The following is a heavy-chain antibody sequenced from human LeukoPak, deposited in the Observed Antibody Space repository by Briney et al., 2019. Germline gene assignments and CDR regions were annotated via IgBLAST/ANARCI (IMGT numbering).Heavy chain of an antibody. CDR1: GGSISSYY. J-gene: IGHJ4*02. CDR3: ARGYCSGGSCYEIDY. CDR2: IYYSGST. V-gene: IGHV4-59*08. Sequence: SEALSLTCTVSGGSISSYYWSWIRQPPGKGLERIGYIYYSGSTNYNPSLKSRVTISVDTSKNQFSLKLSSVTAADTAVYYCARGYCSGGSCYEIDYWGQGTLVTVSS. D-gene: IGHD2-15*01.